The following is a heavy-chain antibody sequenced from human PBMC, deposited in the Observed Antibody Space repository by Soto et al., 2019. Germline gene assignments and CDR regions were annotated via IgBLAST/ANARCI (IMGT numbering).Heavy chain of an antibody. D-gene: IGHD6-13*01. Sequence: PSETLSLTCTVSGGSISSSGYYWGWIRQPPGKGLEWIGSIYYSGSTYYNPSLKSRVTISVDTSKNQFSLKLSSVTAAETAVYYCASSIAAAGAPFFDYWGQGTLVTVSS. CDR2: IYYSGST. V-gene: IGHV4-39*01. J-gene: IGHJ4*02. CDR1: GGSISSSGYY. CDR3: ASSIAAAGAPFFDY.